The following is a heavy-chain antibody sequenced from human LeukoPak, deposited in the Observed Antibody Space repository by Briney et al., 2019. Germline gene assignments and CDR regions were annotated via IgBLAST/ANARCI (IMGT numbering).Heavy chain of an antibody. V-gene: IGHV5-51*01. CDR1: GYSFTSYW. CDR3: ATTGYSSSWYEIESFDI. Sequence: GESLKISCKGSGYSFTSYWIGWVRQMPGKGLEWMGIIYPGDSDTRYSPSFQGQATISADKSISTAYLQWSSLKASDTATYYCATTGYSSSWYEIESFDIWGQGTMVTVSS. CDR2: IYPGDSDT. D-gene: IGHD6-13*01. J-gene: IGHJ3*02.